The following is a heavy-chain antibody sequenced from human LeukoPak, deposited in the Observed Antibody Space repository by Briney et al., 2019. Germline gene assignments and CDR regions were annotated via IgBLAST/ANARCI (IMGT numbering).Heavy chain of an antibody. J-gene: IGHJ4*02. D-gene: IGHD6-13*01. CDR1: GGSISSYY. V-gene: IGHV4-34*01. CDR2: INHSGST. Sequence: PSETLSLTCTVSGGSISSYYWSWIRQPPGKGLEWIGEINHSGSTNYNPSLKSRVTISVDTSKNQFSLKLSSVTAADTAVYYCARHGTIAAAGTELDYWGQGTLVTVSS. CDR3: ARHGTIAAAGTELDY.